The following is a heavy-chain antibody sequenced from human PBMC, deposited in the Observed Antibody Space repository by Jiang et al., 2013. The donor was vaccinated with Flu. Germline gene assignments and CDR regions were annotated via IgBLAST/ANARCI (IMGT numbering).Heavy chain of an antibody. Sequence: KPTQTLTLTCTFSGFSLSTNGVGVGWVRQPPGKALEWLARIDWDDDKYYSTSLKTRLTISKDTSKNQVVLTMTNMDPVDTATYYCARINVAVRYSSGWSFDYWGQGTLVTVSS. CDR2: IDWDDDK. V-gene: IGHV2-70*11. D-gene: IGHD6-19*01. CDR3: ARINVAVRYSSGWSFDY. CDR1: GFSLSTNGVG. J-gene: IGHJ4*02.